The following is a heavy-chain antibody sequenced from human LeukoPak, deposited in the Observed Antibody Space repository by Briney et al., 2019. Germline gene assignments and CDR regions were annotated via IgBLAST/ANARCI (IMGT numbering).Heavy chain of an antibody. CDR1: GYTFTGYY. D-gene: IGHD3-22*01. V-gene: IGHV1-2*02. J-gene: IGHJ4*02. CDR3: ARDVTRTLDDYYDSSGYYY. CDR2: INPNSGGT. Sequence: ASVKVSCKASGYTFTGYYMHWVRQAPGQGLEWMGWINPNSGGTNYAQKFQGRVTMTRDTSISTAYMELSRLRSDGTAVYYCARDVTRTLDDYYDSSGYYYWGQGTLVTVSS.